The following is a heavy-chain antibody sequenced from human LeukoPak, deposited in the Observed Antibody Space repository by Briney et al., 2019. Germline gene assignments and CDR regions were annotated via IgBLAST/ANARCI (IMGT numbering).Heavy chain of an antibody. V-gene: IGHV4-38-2*02. CDR2: IYHSGRT. Sequence: PSETLSLTCTVPRYSISSGYYSGWIRQPAGKGLEGIGIIYHSGRTYYNPSLKRRVTISIDTSKNQFSLKLSTVTAADPSGYDCATDRGGIAAAGILRDAFDIWGQGTMVTVSS. CDR1: RYSISSGYY. J-gene: IGHJ3*02. D-gene: IGHD6-13*01. CDR3: ATDRGGIAAAGILRDAFDI.